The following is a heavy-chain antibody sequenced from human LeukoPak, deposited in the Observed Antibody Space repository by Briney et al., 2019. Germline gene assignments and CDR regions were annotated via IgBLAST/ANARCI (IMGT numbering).Heavy chain of an antibody. J-gene: IGHJ4*02. V-gene: IGHV5-51*07. CDR3: AKGEHSSSLAFDY. CDR2: IYPDDSDT. Sequence: GESLKIYCEGSGYSFAGYWIAWVHQMPGIGLEWMAIIYPDDSDTRYSPSFQGQVTISADKSLNTAYLQWSSLKASDTAMYYCAKGEHSSSLAFDYWGQGTLVTVSS. CDR1: GYSFAGYW. D-gene: IGHD6-19*01.